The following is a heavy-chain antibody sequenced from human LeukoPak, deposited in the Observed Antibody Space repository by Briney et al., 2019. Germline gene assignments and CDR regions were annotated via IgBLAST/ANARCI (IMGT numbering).Heavy chain of an antibody. CDR1: GFNFSDYY. CDR3: VRGQTVMTFDY. D-gene: IGHD4-11*01. Sequence: PGGSLRLSCVASGFNFSDYYMNWVRQAPGKRLEWVANIKQDGSEKYYVDSLKGRFTISRDNAKNSLYLQMNSLRVEDTAVYYCVRGQTVMTFDYWGQGTPVTVSS. V-gene: IGHV3-7*01. CDR2: IKQDGSEK. J-gene: IGHJ4*02.